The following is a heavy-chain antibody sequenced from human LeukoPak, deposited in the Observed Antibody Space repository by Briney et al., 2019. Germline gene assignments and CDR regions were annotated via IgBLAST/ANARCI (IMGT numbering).Heavy chain of an antibody. CDR3: ARDGTYCSSTSCYTADAFDI. J-gene: IGHJ3*02. V-gene: IGHV1-2*02. CDR1: GYTFTGYY. D-gene: IGHD2-2*02. CDR2: INPNSGGT. Sequence: ASVKVSCKASGYTFTGYYMHWVRQAPGQGLEWMGWINPNSGGTNYAQKFQGRVTMTRDTSISTAYMELSRLRSDDTAVYYCARDGTYCSSTSCYTADAFDIWGQGTVVTVSS.